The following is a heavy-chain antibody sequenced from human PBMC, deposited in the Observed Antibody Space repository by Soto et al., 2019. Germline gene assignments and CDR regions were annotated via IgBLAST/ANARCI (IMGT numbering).Heavy chain of an antibody. Sequence: QVHLQESGPGLVKPSQTLSLTCTVSGGSLTSNGYYWSWIRQRPEKGLEWLGYIYYSGTTHFNPSLKSRLSISMDTSNNQFSLNLTSVTAADTAVYFCARDLLYRAVFEIWGPGTLVTVSA. D-gene: IGHD3-3*01. CDR2: IYYSGTT. CDR3: ARDLLYRAVFEI. J-gene: IGHJ3*02. V-gene: IGHV4-31*03. CDR1: GGSLTSNGYY.